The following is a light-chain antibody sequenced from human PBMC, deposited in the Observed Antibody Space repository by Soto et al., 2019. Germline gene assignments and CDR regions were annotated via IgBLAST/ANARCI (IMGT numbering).Light chain of an antibody. J-gene: IGKJ1*01. CDR3: HQYGSSPWT. CDR1: QSVYSSY. CDR2: DAS. Sequence: EIMLTQSPGTLSLSPGERATLSCRASQSVYSSYLAWYQQRPGQAPRLLLYDASIRATGIPDRFSGSGSGTDFSLTISRLEPEDFAVYDCHQYGSSPWTFGQGTKVEIK. V-gene: IGKV3-20*01.